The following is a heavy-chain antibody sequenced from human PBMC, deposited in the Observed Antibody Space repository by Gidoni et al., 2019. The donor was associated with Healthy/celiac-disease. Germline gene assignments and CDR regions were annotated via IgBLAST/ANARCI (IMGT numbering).Heavy chain of an antibody. CDR2: IIPIYGTA. CDR1: GGPFSSYA. D-gene: IGHD2-15*01. J-gene: IGHJ3*02. Sequence: QVQLVQSGAELKKPGSSVKVSCKASGGPFSSYAISWVRQAPGQGLEWMGGIIPIYGTANYAQKFQGRVTITADESTSTAYMELSSLRSEDTAVYYCARTFRYCSGGSCYSFHTDAFDIWGQGTMVTVSS. V-gene: IGHV1-69*01. CDR3: ARTFRYCSGGSCYSFHTDAFDI.